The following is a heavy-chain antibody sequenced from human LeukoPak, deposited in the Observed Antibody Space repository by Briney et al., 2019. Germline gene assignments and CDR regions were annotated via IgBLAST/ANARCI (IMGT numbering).Heavy chain of an antibody. CDR2: ISSTSSAK. D-gene: IGHD1-26*01. J-gene: IGHJ4*02. V-gene: IGHV3-48*01. CDR1: GFTFSSFN. Sequence: GGSLRLSCAASGFTFSSFNMNWVRQAPGKGLEWVSYISSTSSAKYYADSVKGRFTISRDNAKNSLYLQMNSLRAEDAAMYYCARDPVEWELLLDYWGQGTLVTVSS. CDR3: ARDPVEWELLLDY.